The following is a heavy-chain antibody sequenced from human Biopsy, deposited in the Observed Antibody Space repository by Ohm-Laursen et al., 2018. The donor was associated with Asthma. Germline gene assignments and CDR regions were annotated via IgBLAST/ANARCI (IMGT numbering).Heavy chain of an antibody. CDR1: GYNFISFA. D-gene: IGHD3-9*01. J-gene: IGHJ3*01. CDR2: VNTGNGDT. Sequence: ASMKVSCKTSGYNFISFAIHWVRQAPGQRLEWMGWVNTGNGDTKYSQKFQGRVTITRDTSASTAYMELRSLRSEDTATYYCARTYYDFLTGQVKDVFGVWGQGTMVTVSS. V-gene: IGHV1-3*04. CDR3: ARTYYDFLTGQVKDVFGV.